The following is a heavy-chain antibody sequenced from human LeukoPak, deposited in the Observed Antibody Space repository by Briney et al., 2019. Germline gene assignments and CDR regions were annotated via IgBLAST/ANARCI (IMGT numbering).Heavy chain of an antibody. Sequence: SETLSLTCTVSGGSISSYYWSWIRQPPGKGLEWIGYIYYSGSTNYNPPLKSRVTISVDTSKNQFSLKLSSVTAADTAVYYCARDLEAVTPGYGMDVWGQGTTVTVSS. CDR1: GGSISSYY. CDR2: IYYSGST. D-gene: IGHD4-11*01. CDR3: ARDLEAVTPGYGMDV. J-gene: IGHJ6*02. V-gene: IGHV4-59*01.